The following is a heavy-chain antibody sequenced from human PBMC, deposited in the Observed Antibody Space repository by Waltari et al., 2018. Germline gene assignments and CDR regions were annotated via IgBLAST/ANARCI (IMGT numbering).Heavy chain of an antibody. J-gene: IGHJ4*02. Sequence: EVQLVQSGAEVKKPGATVKISCKVSGYTFTDYSLHWVQQAPGKGLEWMGLVDPEDDETIYAEKFQGRVTITADTSTDTAYMELSSLRSEDTAFYYCATDTHDYSNYVRCVYWGQGTLVTVSS. V-gene: IGHV1-69-2*01. CDR3: ATDTHDYSNYVRCVY. CDR1: GYTFTDYS. CDR2: VDPEDDET. D-gene: IGHD4-4*01.